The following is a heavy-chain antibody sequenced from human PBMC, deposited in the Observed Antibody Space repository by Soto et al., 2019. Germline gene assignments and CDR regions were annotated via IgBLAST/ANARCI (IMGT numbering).Heavy chain of an antibody. J-gene: IGHJ4*02. CDR3: ARDQSSSIAAAGTDFDY. Sequence: PGGSLRLSCAASGFTFSSYSMNWVRQAPGKGLEWVSYISSSSSTIYYADSVKGRFTISRDNAKNSLYLQMNSLRAEDTAVYYCARDQSSSIAAAGTDFDYWGQGTLVTVSS. CDR2: ISSSSSTI. CDR1: GFTFSSYS. D-gene: IGHD6-13*01. V-gene: IGHV3-48*01.